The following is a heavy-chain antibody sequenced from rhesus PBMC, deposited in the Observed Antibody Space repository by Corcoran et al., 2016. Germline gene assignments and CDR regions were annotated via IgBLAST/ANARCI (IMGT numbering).Heavy chain of an antibody. CDR3: ARGYCIGSDCYAYFGY. V-gene: IGHV1-111*02. CDR2: DDPEDGEA. J-gene: IGHJ4*01. Sequence: EVQLVQSGAEVKKSGASVKISCKASGYTFTDYYVHWVRQAPEKGLEWMGRDDPEDGEAIHAQKLQDRVTITADTSTDTAYMELSSLRSEDTAVYYCARGYCIGSDCYAYFGYWGQGVLVTVSS. CDR1: GYTFTDYY. D-gene: IGHD2-21*01.